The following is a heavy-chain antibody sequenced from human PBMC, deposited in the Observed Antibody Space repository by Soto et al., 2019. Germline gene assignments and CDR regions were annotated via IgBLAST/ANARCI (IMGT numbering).Heavy chain of an antibody. Sequence: PSETLSLTCAVYGGSFSGYHWSWIRQPPGKGLEWIGEINHSGSTNYNPSLKSRVTISVDTSKNQFSLKLSSVTAADTAVYYCARGRVAVAGPFFDYWGQGTLVTVSS. J-gene: IGHJ4*02. D-gene: IGHD6-19*01. CDR2: INHSGST. CDR3: ARGRVAVAGPFFDY. CDR1: GGSFSGYH. V-gene: IGHV4-34*01.